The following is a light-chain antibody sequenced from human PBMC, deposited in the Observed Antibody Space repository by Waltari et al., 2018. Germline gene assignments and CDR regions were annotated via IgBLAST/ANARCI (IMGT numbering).Light chain of an antibody. CDR1: ALPKKY. CDR2: DDN. V-gene: IGLV3-10*01. Sequence: SYELTQPPSASLSPGQPARITCSGDALPKKYAFCYQQKSGQAPVLILYDDNKRPSGIPERFSGSRSGKMATLTISGAQVEDEADYYCYSTDSTGNHVVFGGGTKLTVL. CDR3: YSTDSTGNHVV. J-gene: IGLJ2*01.